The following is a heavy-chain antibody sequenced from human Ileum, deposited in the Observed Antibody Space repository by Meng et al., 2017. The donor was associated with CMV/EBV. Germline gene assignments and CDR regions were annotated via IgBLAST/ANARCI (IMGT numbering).Heavy chain of an antibody. CDR3: ARDKCESDCQLGLLDS. CDR2: INPSSGDT. V-gene: IGHV1-2*02. Sequence: ASVKVSCKASGYPFSDHYMYWVRQVPGQGLEWMGWINPSSGDTKYAQKFQDRVTMTRDMSINTAYMELSRLRSDDTAVYYCARDKCESDCQLGLLDSWGQGTLVTVSS. J-gene: IGHJ4*02. CDR1: GYPFSDHY. D-gene: IGHD2-21*01.